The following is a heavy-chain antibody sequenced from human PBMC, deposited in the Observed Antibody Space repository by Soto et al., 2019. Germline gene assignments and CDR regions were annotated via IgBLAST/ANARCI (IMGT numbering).Heavy chain of an antibody. D-gene: IGHD3-22*01. CDR2: INSDGSST. J-gene: IGHJ4*02. Sequence: EVQLVESGGGLVQPGGSLRLSCAASGFTCSSYWMHWVRQAPGKGLVWVSRINSDGSSTSYADSVKGRFTISRDNAKNTLYLQMNSLRAEDTAVYYCAIRASYYDSSGYFDYWGQGTLVTVSS. V-gene: IGHV3-74*01. CDR1: GFTCSSYW. CDR3: AIRASYYDSSGYFDY.